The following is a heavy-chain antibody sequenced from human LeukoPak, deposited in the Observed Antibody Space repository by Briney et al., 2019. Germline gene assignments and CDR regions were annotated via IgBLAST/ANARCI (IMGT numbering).Heavy chain of an antibody. V-gene: IGHV4-59*07. D-gene: IGHD3-10*01. CDR2: IYYYGHP. CDR3: VRGPYGSSISNLFDP. CDR1: CHSITYYS. Sequence: SDTVSLTYSVCCHSITYYSWIWIGQTPGKGLEGIGYIYYYGHPQYTPPLNSRLSMSVDTPKKQFSLNLRSVPAADTAVYYCVRGPYGSSISNLFDPWRQGLLVPVSS. J-gene: IGHJ5*02.